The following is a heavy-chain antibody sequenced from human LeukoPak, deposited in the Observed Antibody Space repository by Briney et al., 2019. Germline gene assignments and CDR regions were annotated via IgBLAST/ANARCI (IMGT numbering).Heavy chain of an antibody. V-gene: IGHV3-7*01. CDR2: IKQDGSEK. CDR3: ATGAPGTSFDY. D-gene: IGHD1-14*01. J-gene: IGHJ4*02. CDR1: GFTFSNYW. Sequence: GGSLRLSCAASGFTFSNYWMTWVRQASGKGLEWVANIKQDGSEKYYVDSVKGRVTISRDNSKNTMSLQMNSLRPEDTAVYYCATGAPGTSFDYWGQGTLVTVSS.